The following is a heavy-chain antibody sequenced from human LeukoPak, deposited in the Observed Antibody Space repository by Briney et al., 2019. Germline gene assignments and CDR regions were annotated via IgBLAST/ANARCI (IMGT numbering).Heavy chain of an antibody. D-gene: IGHD6-13*01. CDR3: ARGTVLSSSWMDY. J-gene: IGHJ4*02. CDR2: INTDGSST. CDR1: GFTFSSYW. Sequence: GGSLRLSCAASGFTFSSYWMHWVRQAPGKGLVWVSRINTDGSSTSYADSVKGRFTISRDNAKNTLYLQMNSLRAEDTAVYYCARGTVLSSSWMDYWGQGTLVTVSS. V-gene: IGHV3-74*01.